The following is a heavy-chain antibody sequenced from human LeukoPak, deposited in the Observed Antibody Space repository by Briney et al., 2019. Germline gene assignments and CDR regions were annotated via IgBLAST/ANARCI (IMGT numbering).Heavy chain of an antibody. Sequence: ASVKVSCKASGYTFTSYGISWVRQAPGQGLEWMGWISAYNGNTNYAQKLQGRVTMTTDTSTSTAYMELRSLRSDDTAVYYCAREHSYGWLRVYYYYMDVWGKGTTVTVSS. CDR2: ISAYNGNT. CDR1: GYTFTSYG. CDR3: AREHSYGWLRVYYYYMDV. D-gene: IGHD5-18*01. J-gene: IGHJ6*03. V-gene: IGHV1-18*01.